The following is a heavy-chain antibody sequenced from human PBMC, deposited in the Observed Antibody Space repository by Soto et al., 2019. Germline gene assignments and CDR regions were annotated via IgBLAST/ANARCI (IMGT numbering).Heavy chain of an antibody. CDR2: INSTSSTI. CDR3: ARGAKRGYYYVSLDH. J-gene: IGHJ4*02. D-gene: IGHD3-22*01. V-gene: IGHV3-74*01. Sequence: HWVRQETGKGLEWISCINSTSSTISYADSVKGRFTISRDNAKNTLYLHMNSLRAEDTAVYYCARGAKRGYYYVSLDHWGQGTLVTVSS.